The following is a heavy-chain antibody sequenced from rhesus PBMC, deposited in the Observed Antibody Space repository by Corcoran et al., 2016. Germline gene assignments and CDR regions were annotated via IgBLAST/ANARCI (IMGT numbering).Heavy chain of an antibody. V-gene: IGHV4-80*01. D-gene: IGHD2-21*01. Sequence: QVQLQESGPGLVKPSETLSLTCAVSGGPFSSSWWSWIRQPPGKGLEWIGGINGNSGSTNYNPSLKSRVTISKDASKNQFSLKLSSVTAADTAVYYCARFYTVLVVVATQNAFDFWGQGLRVTVSS. CDR3: ARFYTVLVVVATQNAFDF. CDR1: GGPFSSSW. CDR2: INGNSGST. J-gene: IGHJ3*01.